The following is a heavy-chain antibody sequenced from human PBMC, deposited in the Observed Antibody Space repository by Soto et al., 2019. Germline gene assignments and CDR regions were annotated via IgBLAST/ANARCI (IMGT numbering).Heavy chain of an antibody. CDR2: IYYSGST. J-gene: IGHJ4*02. Sequence: SQTLSLTCTVFGGSISSYYWSWIRQPPGKGLEWIGYIYYSGSTNYNPSLKSRVTISVETSKNQFSLKLSSLTAADTAGYYCARDYDSSGYLYYFDYWGQGTLVTVSS. CDR1: GGSISSYY. D-gene: IGHD3-22*01. V-gene: IGHV4-59*01. CDR3: ARDYDSSGYLYYFDY.